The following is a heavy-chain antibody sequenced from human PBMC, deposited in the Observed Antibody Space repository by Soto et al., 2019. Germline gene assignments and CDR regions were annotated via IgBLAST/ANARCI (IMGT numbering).Heavy chain of an antibody. CDR1: GGIFSTYI. CDR3: ARDRITTRGDAFDL. CDR2: IIPIPDIT. V-gene: IGHV1-69*08. D-gene: IGHD3-3*01. Sequence: QVQLVQSGAEVRKPGSSVKVSCKAPGGIFSTYIISWVRQAPGQGLEWMGRIIPIPDITNYAQKFQGRVTITADRSTSTAYMELTSLKSEDTAVYYCARDRITTRGDAFDLWGQGTLVTASS. J-gene: IGHJ3*01.